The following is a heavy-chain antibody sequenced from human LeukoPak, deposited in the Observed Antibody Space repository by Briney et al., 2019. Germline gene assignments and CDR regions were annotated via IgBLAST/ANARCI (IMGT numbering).Heavy chain of an antibody. V-gene: IGHV3-49*03. CDR3: TRSYGDYEPTWFDP. D-gene: IGHD4-17*01. CDR2: YRSKANGGTT. CDR1: GFTFGDYA. Sequence: GSLRLSCTASGFTFGDYAMSWFRQAPGKGLEWVGFYRSKANGGTTEYAASVKGRFTISRDDSKSIAYLQMNSLKTEDTAVYYCTRSYGDYEPTWFDPWGQGTLVTASS. J-gene: IGHJ5*02.